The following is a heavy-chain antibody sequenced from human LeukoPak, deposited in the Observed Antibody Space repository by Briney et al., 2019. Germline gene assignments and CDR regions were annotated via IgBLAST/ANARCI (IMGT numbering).Heavy chain of an antibody. CDR1: GGTFSSYA. CDR2: IIPIFGTA. V-gene: IGHV1-69*13. Sequence: SVKVSCKASGGTFSSYAISWVRQAPGQGLEWMGGIIPIFGTANYAQKFQGRVTITADESTGTAYMELSSLRSEDTAVYYCARVRPSVGAMSYWGQGTLVTVSS. CDR3: ARVRPSVGAMSY. D-gene: IGHD1-26*01. J-gene: IGHJ4*02.